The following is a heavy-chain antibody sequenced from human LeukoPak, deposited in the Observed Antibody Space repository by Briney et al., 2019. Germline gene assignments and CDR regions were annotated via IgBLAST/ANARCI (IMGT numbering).Heavy chain of an antibody. D-gene: IGHD6-13*01. CDR1: GFTFSSYA. Sequence: PGGSLRLSCAASGFTFSSYAMHWVRQAPGKGLEWVAVISYDGSNKYYADSVKGRFTISRDNSKNTLYLQMNSLRAEDTAVYYCARAGIAAAGTEDAFDIWGQGTMVTVSS. V-gene: IGHV3-30-3*01. CDR2: ISYDGSNK. J-gene: IGHJ3*02. CDR3: ARAGIAAAGTEDAFDI.